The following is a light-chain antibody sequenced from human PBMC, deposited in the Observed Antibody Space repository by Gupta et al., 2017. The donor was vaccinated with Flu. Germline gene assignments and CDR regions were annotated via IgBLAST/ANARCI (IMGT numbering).Light chain of an antibody. Sequence: IRFTPSPSSVSASVGDSITITCRASQNIGTWLAWYQQKPGQSPRLLIYVASSLHHGVPSRLSVSRSVTDFPTTSSVLHADDLVTYYCQYYSDLVTFGPGTRL. V-gene: IGKV1-5*03. CDR3: QYYSDLVT. CDR2: VAS. J-gene: IGKJ5*01. CDR1: QNIGTW.